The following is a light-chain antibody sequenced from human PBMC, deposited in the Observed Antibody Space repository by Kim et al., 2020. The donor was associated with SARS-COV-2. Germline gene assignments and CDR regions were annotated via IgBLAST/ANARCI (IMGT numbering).Light chain of an antibody. Sequence: SPGERATLSCRARQSVSSNYLAWYQQKPGQAPKSLIYSASTRATGIPDRFSGSGAGTDFTLTISRLQPDDLAVYFCQQYSSSSLTFGGGTKVDIK. CDR2: SAS. CDR1: QSVSSNY. CDR3: QQYSSSSLT. V-gene: IGKV3-20*01. J-gene: IGKJ4*01.